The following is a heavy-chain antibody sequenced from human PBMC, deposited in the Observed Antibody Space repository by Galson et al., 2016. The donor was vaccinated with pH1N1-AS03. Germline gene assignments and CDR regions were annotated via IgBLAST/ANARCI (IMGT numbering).Heavy chain of an antibody. CDR1: GGTFNNYA. Sequence: SVKVSCKGSGGTFNNYAVNWVRQAPGQGLEWMGGIIPIFGTANYAQKFQGRVTIATDESTSTAYMELSSLRSEDTAVYYCANYMSPYGSGWYGAVNIDVWGQGTTVTVSS. V-gene: IGHV1-69*05. CDR3: ANYMSPYGSGWYGAVNIDV. D-gene: IGHD6-19*01. CDR2: IIPIFGTA. J-gene: IGHJ6*02.